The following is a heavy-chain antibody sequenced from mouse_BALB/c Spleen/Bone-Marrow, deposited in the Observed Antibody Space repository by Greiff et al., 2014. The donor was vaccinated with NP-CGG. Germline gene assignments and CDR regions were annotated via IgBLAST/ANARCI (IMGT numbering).Heavy chain of an antibody. Sequence: EVQLQQSGPELVKPGASVKMSCKASGYTFTSYVMHWVKQKPGQGLEWIGNINPYNDGTKYNEKFKGKATLTSDKSSSTAFMELSSLTSEDSAVYYCARSLYGYDWYFDVWGAGTTATVSS. J-gene: IGHJ1*01. D-gene: IGHD2-2*01. CDR2: INPYNDGT. CDR1: GYTFTSYV. CDR3: ARSLYGYDWYFDV. V-gene: IGHV1-14*01.